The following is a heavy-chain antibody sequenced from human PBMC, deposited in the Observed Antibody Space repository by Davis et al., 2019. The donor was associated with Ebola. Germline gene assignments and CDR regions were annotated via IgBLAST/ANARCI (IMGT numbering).Heavy chain of an antibody. Sequence: GSLRLSCTVSGGSVSSDTYYWSWIRQPPGKGLEWIGNIHYLGNTNYNPSLKSRVTMSVDTSKNQFSLKLSSVTAADTAVYYCARGNYGDYIVLYYYNMDVWGQGTTVTVSS. CDR1: GGSVSSDTYY. D-gene: IGHD4-17*01. V-gene: IGHV4-61*01. CDR2: IHYLGNT. CDR3: ARGNYGDYIVLYYYNMDV. J-gene: IGHJ6*02.